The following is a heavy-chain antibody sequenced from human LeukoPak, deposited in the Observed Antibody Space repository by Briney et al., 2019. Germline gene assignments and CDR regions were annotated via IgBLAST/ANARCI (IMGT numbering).Heavy chain of an antibody. V-gene: IGHV4-59*01. CDR2: IYYSGST. Sequence: SETLSLTCTVSGGSISSYYWSWIRQPPGKGLEWIGYIYYSGSTNYNLSLKSRVTISVDTSKNQFSLKLSSVTAADTAVYYCARECRAGTTFVWFDPWGQGTLVTVSS. D-gene: IGHD1-1*01. CDR1: GGSISSYY. J-gene: IGHJ5*02. CDR3: ARECRAGTTFVWFDP.